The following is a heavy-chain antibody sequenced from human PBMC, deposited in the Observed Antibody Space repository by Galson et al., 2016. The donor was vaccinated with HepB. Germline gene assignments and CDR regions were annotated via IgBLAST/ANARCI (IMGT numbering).Heavy chain of an antibody. Sequence: PALVKPTQTLSLTCTFSGFSLTTSGMCVSWIRQPPGKALEWLARIDWDDDKFYTTSLKTRLTTSKDTSKNQVVLIMPNVDPVDTATYYCVRIKMAAPGRVVDVWGQGTTVTVSS. CDR2: IDWDDDK. J-gene: IGHJ6*02. CDR1: GFSLTTSGMC. D-gene: IGHD6-13*01. CDR3: VRIKMAAPGRVVDV. V-gene: IGHV2-70*17.